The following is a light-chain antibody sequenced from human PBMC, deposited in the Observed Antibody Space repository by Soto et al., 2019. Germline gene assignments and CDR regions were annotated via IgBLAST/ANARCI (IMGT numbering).Light chain of an antibody. V-gene: IGLV1-47*01. CDR1: FSNIGSNF. CDR2: RNN. J-gene: IGLJ3*02. CDR3: AAWDDSLSGVV. Sequence: QSVLTQPPSASGTPGQTVTISCSGRFSNIGSNFIYWYQQLPGTAPKLLIYRNNERPSGVPDRFSASKSGTSASLAISGLRSEDEADYHCAAWDDSLSGVVFGVGTQLTVL.